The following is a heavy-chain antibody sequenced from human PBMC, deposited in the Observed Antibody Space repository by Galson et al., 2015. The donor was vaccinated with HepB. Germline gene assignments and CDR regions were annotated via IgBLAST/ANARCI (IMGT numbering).Heavy chain of an antibody. V-gene: IGHV3-23*01. CDR2: ISGSGGST. Sequence: SLRLSCAASGFTFSSYAMSWVRQAPGQGLGWVSAISGSGGSTYYADSVKGRFTISRDNSKNTLYLQMNSLRAEDTAVYYCAKSYGDYALWYFDLWGRGTLVTVSS. CDR3: AKSYGDYALWYFDL. D-gene: IGHD4-17*01. CDR1: GFTFSSYA. J-gene: IGHJ2*01.